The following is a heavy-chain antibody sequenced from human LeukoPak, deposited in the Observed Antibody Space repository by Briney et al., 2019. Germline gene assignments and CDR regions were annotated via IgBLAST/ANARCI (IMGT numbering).Heavy chain of an antibody. J-gene: IGHJ4*02. CDR2: IYYSGST. D-gene: IGHD3-16*02. CDR3: ARMGTFGGVIVTAFDY. Sequence: SETLSLTCTVSGGSISSHYWRWIRQPPGKGLEGMGYIYYSGSTNYNPSLKSRVPISVDTSKNQFSLKLRSVPAADTAVYYCARMGTFGGVIVTAFDYWGQGTLVTVSS. CDR1: GGSISSHY. V-gene: IGHV4-59*11.